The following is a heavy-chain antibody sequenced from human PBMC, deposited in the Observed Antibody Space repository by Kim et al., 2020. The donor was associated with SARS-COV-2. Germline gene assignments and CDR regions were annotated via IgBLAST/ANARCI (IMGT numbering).Heavy chain of an antibody. CDR2: VFDRGST. CDR3: ARGIYYFDGSGKPRFWYF. D-gene: IGHD3-22*01. J-gene: IGHJ2*01. CDR1: GGSISYYY. V-gene: IGHV4-59*01. Sequence: SETLSLTCTVSGGSISYYYWTWIRQPPGKGLEWIGYVFDRGSTNYNPSLKSRVTLSLGTSKKQFSLQLTSVTPADTAVYYCARGIYYFDGSGKPRFWYF.